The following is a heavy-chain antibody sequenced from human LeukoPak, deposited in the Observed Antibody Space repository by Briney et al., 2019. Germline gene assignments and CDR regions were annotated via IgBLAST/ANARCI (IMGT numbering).Heavy chain of an antibody. Sequence: SGTLSLTCTVSGGSISSYYWSWIRQPPGKGLEWIGYIYYSGSTNYNPSLKSRVTISVDTSKNQFSLKLSSVTAADTAVYYCARGDSYYDFWSGHFDYWGQGTLVTVSS. CDR2: IYYSGST. CDR3: ARGDSYYDFWSGHFDY. V-gene: IGHV4-59*08. D-gene: IGHD3-3*01. CDR1: GGSISSYY. J-gene: IGHJ4*02.